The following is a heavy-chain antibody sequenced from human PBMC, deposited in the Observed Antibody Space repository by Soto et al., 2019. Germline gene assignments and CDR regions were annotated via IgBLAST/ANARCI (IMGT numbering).Heavy chain of an antibody. CDR2: IKSQGGGGPA. V-gene: IGHV3-15*07. J-gene: IGHJ6*02. CDR1: GFPLSPAW. CDR3: IWPQDFYYVRVV. Sequence: EVQLVESGGGLITPGGSLRLSCEASGFPLSPAWMNWVRQAPGKGLEWVGLIKSQGGGGPAHYSATVKGRITISRVDSSITVYLQMNSLKPEDTALYYCIWPQDFYYVRVVSGQGTPVTVSS.